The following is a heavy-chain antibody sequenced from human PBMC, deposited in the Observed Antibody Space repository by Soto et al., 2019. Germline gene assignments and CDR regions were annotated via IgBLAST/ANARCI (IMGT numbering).Heavy chain of an antibody. CDR3: ARGPPGLIAAAGTVMNY. CDR1: GGSISSSNW. D-gene: IGHD6-13*01. J-gene: IGHJ4*02. Sequence: LSLTCAVSGGSISSSNWWSWVRQPPGKGLEWIGEIYHSGSTNYNPSLKSRVTISVDKSKNQFSLKLSSVTAADTAVYYCARGPPGLIAAAGTVMNYWGQGTLVTVSS. CDR2: IYHSGST. V-gene: IGHV4-4*02.